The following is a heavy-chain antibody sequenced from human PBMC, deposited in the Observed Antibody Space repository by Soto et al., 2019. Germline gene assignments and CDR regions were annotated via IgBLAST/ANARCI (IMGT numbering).Heavy chain of an antibody. V-gene: IGHV3-72*01. Sequence: EVQLVESGGGLVQPGGSLRLSCAASGFTFSDHYMDWVRQAPGKGLEWVGRTKNKANSYTTQYAASVKGRFTSSRYDSKTPQYQQMNIMKNEDTAVYYCGRVRLCGLSGVSCYSRVIDYWGQGTLVTVSS. CDR3: GRVRLCGLSGVSCYSRVIDY. J-gene: IGHJ4*02. CDR2: TKNKANSYTT. D-gene: IGHD2-15*01. CDR1: GFTFSDHY.